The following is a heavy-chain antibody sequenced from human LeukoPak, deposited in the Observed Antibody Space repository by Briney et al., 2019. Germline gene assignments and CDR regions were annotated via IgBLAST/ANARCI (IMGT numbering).Heavy chain of an antibody. J-gene: IGHJ6*02. CDR1: GFTFSSYS. V-gene: IGHV3-21*01. D-gene: IGHD1-1*01. CDR2: ISSSSSYI. CDR3: ARLQLDPYYGMDV. Sequence: SGGSLRLSCAASGFTFSSYSMNWVRQAPGKGLEWVSSISSSSSYIYYADSVKGRFTISRDNAKNSLYLQMNSLRAEDTAVYYCARLQLDPYYGMDVWGQGTTVTVSS.